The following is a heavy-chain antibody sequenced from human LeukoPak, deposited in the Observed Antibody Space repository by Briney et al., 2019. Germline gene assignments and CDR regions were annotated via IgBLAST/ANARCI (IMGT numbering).Heavy chain of an antibody. V-gene: IGHV1-8*01. CDR2: MNPNSGNT. D-gene: IGHD2-2*01. Sequence: GASVKVSCKASGYTFTSYDINWVRQAPGQGLEWVGWMNPNSGNTGYAQKFQGRVTMTRNTSISTAYMELSSLRSEDTAVYYCAIGGYCSSTSCYPDRDAFDIWGQGTMVTVSS. CDR3: AIGGYCSSTSCYPDRDAFDI. J-gene: IGHJ3*02. CDR1: GYTFTSYD.